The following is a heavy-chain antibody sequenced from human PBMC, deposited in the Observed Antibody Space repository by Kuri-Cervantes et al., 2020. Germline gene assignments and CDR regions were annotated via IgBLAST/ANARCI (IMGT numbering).Heavy chain of an antibody. V-gene: IGHV3-74*01. CDR2: INSDGSTI. D-gene: IGHD4-17*01. CDR3: AGDPSYYVTTTHPFDF. CDR1: EFSISTFW. J-gene: IGHJ4*02. Sequence: GESLKISCEPSEFSISTFWMHWVRQVPGKGLVWVSRINSDGSTIDYADSVKGRFTISRDNAKNTLYLQMNSLRAEDTAIYYCAGDPSYYVTTTHPFDFWGQGTLVTVSS.